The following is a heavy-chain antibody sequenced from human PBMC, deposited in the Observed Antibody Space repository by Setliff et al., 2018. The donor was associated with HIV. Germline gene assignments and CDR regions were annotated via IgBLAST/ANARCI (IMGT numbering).Heavy chain of an antibody. D-gene: IGHD6-13*01. V-gene: IGHV1-69*13. CDR3: ATNREQLTMTYYYYYMDV. Sequence: SVKVSCKASGGTFSSYAISWVRRAPGQGPEWMGAIIPIFGTTKYAQRFQGRVTITADASTTTAYMELSSLRSEDTAVYYCATNREQLTMTYYYYYMDVWGKGTTVTVSS. J-gene: IGHJ6*03. CDR1: GGTFSSYA. CDR2: IIPIFGTT.